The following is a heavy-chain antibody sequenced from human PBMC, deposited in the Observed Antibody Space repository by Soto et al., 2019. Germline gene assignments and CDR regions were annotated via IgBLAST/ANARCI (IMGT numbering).Heavy chain of an antibody. CDR1: GYTFTSYG. J-gene: IGHJ4*02. V-gene: IGHV1-18*01. Sequence: ASVKVSCKASGYTFTSYGISWVRQAPGQGLEWVGWISAHNGDTRYAQNLQGRITMTTDTFTNTAYMELTSLTSDDTAVYYCARDWSLYYHSTGLIWFYWGQGTLVTVSS. D-gene: IGHD3-22*01. CDR2: ISAHNGDT. CDR3: ARDWSLYYHSTGLIWFY.